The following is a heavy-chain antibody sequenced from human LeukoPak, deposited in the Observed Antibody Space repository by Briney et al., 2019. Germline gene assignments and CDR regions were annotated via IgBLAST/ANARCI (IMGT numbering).Heavy chain of an antibody. CDR3: ARVPGEMATHYYYYYMDG. V-gene: IGHV3-66*01. CDR2: IYSHGGT. J-gene: IGHJ6*03. D-gene: IGHD5-24*01. Sequence: GGSLRLSCAASGFTVSNNYMSWVRQAPGKGLEWVSLIYSHGGTNYADSVKGRFTISRDNAKNSLYLQMNSLRAEDTAVYYCARVPGEMATHYYYYYMDGWGKGTTVTVSS. CDR1: GFTVSNNY.